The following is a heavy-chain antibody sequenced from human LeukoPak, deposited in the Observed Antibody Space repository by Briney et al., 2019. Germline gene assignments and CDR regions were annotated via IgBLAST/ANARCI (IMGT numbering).Heavy chain of an antibody. V-gene: IGHV3-72*01. CDR2: TRNKANSYTT. CDR3: ARRWDCSGKSCFPLHDAFGL. CDR1: GFTFSDHY. Sequence: GGSLRLSCAASGFTFSDHYMDWVRQAPGKGLEWVGRTRNKANSYTTEYAASVKGRFTISRDDSKNSLYLQMNSLKTEDTAVYYCARRWDCSGKSCFPLHDAFGLWGQGTLVTVSS. D-gene: IGHD2-15*01. J-gene: IGHJ3*01.